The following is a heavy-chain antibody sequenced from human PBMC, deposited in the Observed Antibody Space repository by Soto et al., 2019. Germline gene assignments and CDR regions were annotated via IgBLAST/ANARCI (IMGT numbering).Heavy chain of an antibody. Sequence: ASVKVSCKVSGYTLTELSMHWVRQAPGKGLEWMGGFDPEDGETIYAQKFQGRVTMTEDTPTDTAYMELSSLRSEDTAVYYCATAPSYDYIWGSYLSSYWGQGTLVTVSS. CDR3: ATAPSYDYIWGSYLSSY. CDR1: GYTLTELS. CDR2: FDPEDGET. D-gene: IGHD3-16*01. J-gene: IGHJ4*02. V-gene: IGHV1-24*01.